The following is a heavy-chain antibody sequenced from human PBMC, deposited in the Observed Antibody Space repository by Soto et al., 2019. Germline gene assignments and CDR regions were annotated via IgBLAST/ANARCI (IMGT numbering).Heavy chain of an antibody. CDR1: GFTFDDYT. D-gene: IGHD6-19*01. Sequence: HPGGSLRLSCAASGFTFDDYTMHWVRQAPGKGLEWVSLISWDGGSTYYADSVKGRFTISRDNSKNSLYLQMNSLRTEDTALYYCAKEPYSSGWYVMDVWGQGTTVTVSS. CDR2: ISWDGGST. V-gene: IGHV3-43*01. CDR3: AKEPYSSGWYVMDV. J-gene: IGHJ6*02.